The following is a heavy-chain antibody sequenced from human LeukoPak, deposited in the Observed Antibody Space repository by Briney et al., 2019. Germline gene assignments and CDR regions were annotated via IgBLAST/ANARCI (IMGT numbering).Heavy chain of an antibody. V-gene: IGHV3-74*01. CDR1: GFTFTTYW. J-gene: IGHJ6*02. CDR3: AKDIAAAGYGMDV. D-gene: IGHD6-13*01. Sequence: GGSLRLSCAASGFTFTTYWMHWVRQAPGKGLVWVSHINSDGSITSYADSVKGRFTISRDNAKNTLYLQMNSLRAEDTALYYCAKDIAAAGYGMDVWGQGTTVTVSS. CDR2: INSDGSIT.